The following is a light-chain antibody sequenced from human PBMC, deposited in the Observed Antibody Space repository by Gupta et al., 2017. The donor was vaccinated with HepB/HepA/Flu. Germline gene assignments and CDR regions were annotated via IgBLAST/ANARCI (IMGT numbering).Light chain of an antibody. CDR3: CSYAGSYTFV. CDR1: SSDVGGYNY. CDR2: DVS. Sequence: QSALTQPRSVSGSPGQSVTIYCTGTSSDVGGYNYVSWYQQHPGKAPKLMIYDVSKRPSGVPDRFSGSKSGNTASLTISGLQAEDEADYYCCSYAGSYTFVFGGGTKLTVL. J-gene: IGLJ3*02. V-gene: IGLV2-11*01.